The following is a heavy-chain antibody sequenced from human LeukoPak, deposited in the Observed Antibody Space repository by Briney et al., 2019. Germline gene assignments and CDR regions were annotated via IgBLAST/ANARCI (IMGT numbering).Heavy chain of an antibody. V-gene: IGHV3-73*01. J-gene: IGHJ4*02. CDR2: IRSKANSYAT. CDR3: ASSHTNFDY. Sequence: GGSLRLSCAASGFTFSGSVMHWVRQASGKGLEWVGRIRSKANSYATAYAASVKGRFTISRDDSKNTAYLQMNSLKTEDTAVYCCASSHTNFDYWGQGTLVTVSS. CDR1: GFTFSGSV.